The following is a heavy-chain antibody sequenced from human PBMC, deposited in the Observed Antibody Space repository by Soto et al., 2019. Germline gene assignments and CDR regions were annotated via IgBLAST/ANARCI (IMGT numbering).Heavy chain of an antibody. Sequence: SVKVSCKASVGTFSSYAISWVRQAPGQGLEWMGGIIPIFGTANYAQKFQGRVTITADESTSTAHMELSSLRSEDTAVYYCASYTIFGVVTNYYGMDVWGQGTTVTVSS. CDR3: ASYTIFGVVTNYYGMDV. J-gene: IGHJ6*02. D-gene: IGHD3-3*01. CDR2: IIPIFGTA. V-gene: IGHV1-69*13. CDR1: VGTFSSYA.